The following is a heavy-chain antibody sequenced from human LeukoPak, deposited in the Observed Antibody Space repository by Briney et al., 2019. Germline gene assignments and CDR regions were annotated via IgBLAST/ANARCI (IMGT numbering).Heavy chain of an antibody. Sequence: GGSLRLSCAASGFTFSSYAMSWVRQAPGKGLEWVSAISGSGGSTYYADSVKGRFTISRDNSKNTLYLQMNSLRAEDTAVYYCAKGRGRYYYDSSGWYYWGQGTLVTVSS. CDR2: ISGSGGST. CDR1: GFTFSSYA. CDR3: AKGRGRYYYDSSGWYY. V-gene: IGHV3-23*01. J-gene: IGHJ4*02. D-gene: IGHD3-22*01.